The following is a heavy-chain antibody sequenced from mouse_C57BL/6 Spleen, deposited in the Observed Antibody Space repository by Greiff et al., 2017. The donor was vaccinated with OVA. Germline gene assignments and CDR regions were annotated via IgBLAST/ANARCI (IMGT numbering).Heavy chain of an antibody. V-gene: IGHV1-80*01. Sequence: VQLQQSGAELVKPGASVKISCKASGYAFSSYWMNWLKQRPGKGLEWIGQIYPGDGDTNYNGKFKGKATLTADKSSSTAYMQLSSLTSEDSAVYFCARCGYDWYFDVWGTGTTVTVSS. CDR2: IYPGDGDT. J-gene: IGHJ1*03. D-gene: IGHD2-2*01. CDR1: GYAFSSYW. CDR3: ARCGYDWYFDV.